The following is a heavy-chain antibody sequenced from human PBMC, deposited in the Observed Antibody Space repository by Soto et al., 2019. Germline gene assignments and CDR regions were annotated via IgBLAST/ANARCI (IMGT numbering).Heavy chain of an antibody. CDR2: IYYSGST. V-gene: IGHV4-61*01. CDR3: ARGYYYDSSGSSLGPLSGHNWFDP. D-gene: IGHD3-22*01. J-gene: IGHJ5*02. CDR1: GGSVSSGSYY. Sequence: PSETLSLTCTVSGGSVSSGSYYWSWIRQPPGKGLEWIGYIYYSGSTNYNPSLKSRVTISVDTSKNQFSLKLSSVTAADTAVYYCARGYYYDSSGSSLGPLSGHNWFDPWGQGTLVTVSS.